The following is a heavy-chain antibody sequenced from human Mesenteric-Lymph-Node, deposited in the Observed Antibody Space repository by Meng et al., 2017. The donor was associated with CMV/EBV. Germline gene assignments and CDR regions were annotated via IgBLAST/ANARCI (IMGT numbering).Heavy chain of an antibody. CDR3: ARVSGGMGASFDF. Sequence: SETLSLTCAVYGGSFSGYYWSWIRQPPGKGLEWIGEINHSGSTNYNPSLKSRVTISVDTSKNHFSLNLSSVTAADTAVYFCARVSGGMGASFDFWGQGNLVTVSS. D-gene: IGHD1-26*01. CDR1: GGSFSGYY. J-gene: IGHJ4*02. CDR2: INHSGST. V-gene: IGHV4-34*01.